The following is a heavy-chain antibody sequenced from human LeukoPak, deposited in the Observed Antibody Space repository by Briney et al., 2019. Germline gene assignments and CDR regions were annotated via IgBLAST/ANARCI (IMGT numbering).Heavy chain of an antibody. V-gene: IGHV3-7*03. D-gene: IGHD1-26*01. CDR3: AKTQEWEPENALDY. CDR1: GFSFSSYW. CDR2: IKEDGSEK. Sequence: GGSLRLSCAASGFSFSSYWMKWVRQDPGRGLEWVANIKEDGSEKYYVDSVKGRFTISRDNAKNSLYLQMNSLRAEDTAVYYCAKTQEWEPENALDYWGQGTLVTVSS. J-gene: IGHJ4*02.